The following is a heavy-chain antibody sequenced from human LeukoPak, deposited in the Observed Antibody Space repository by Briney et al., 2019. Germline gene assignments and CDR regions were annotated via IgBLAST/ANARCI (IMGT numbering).Heavy chain of an antibody. CDR2: ISYSGTYK. D-gene: IGHD5-12*01. CDR1: GFTFSSYS. J-gene: IGHJ4*02. CDR3: ARGYSAYNYYFDY. V-gene: IGHV3-21*01. Sequence: GGSLRLSCAASGFTFSSYSMNWVRQAPGKGLEWVSSISYSGTYKYYADSVKGRFSISRDNAKNSLYLQMNSLRAEDTAVYYCARGYSAYNYYFDYWGQGTLVTVSS.